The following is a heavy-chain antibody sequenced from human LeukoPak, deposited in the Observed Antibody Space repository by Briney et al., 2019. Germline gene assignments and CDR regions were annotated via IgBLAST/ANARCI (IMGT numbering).Heavy chain of an antibody. CDR2: IYHSETT. J-gene: IGHJ4*02. D-gene: IGHD4/OR15-4a*01. Sequence: SETLSLTCTVSGYSINSGYFWGWIRQSPGKGLEWIASIYHSETTYYNPSLKSRVTMSVDTSKNQFSLKLSSVTAADTAVYYCARPPDSADYGAAFDFWGQGALVIVSS. CDR1: GYSINSGYF. V-gene: IGHV4-38-2*02. CDR3: ARPPDSADYGAAFDF.